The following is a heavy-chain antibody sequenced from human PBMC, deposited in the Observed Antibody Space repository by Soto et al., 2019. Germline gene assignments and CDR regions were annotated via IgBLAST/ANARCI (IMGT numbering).Heavy chain of an antibody. Sequence: ASVKVSCKASGYTFTSYAMHWVRQAPGQRLEWMGWINAGNGNTKYSQKFQGRVTITRDTSASTAYMELSSLRSEDTAVYYCARPTYYYDSSGYGPPAFDIWGQGTMVTVS. V-gene: IGHV1-3*01. CDR3: ARPTYYYDSSGYGPPAFDI. CDR1: GYTFTSYA. D-gene: IGHD3-22*01. CDR2: INAGNGNT. J-gene: IGHJ3*02.